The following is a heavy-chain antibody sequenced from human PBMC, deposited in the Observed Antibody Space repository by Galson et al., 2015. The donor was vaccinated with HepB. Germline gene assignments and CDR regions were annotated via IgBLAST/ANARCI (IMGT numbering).Heavy chain of an antibody. CDR2: IRSDGGTT. Sequence: SLRLSCAASGFTFSTYWMYWVRQAPGKGLVWVSHIRSDGGTTTYADSVKGRFTISRDNAKKMLSLQMNSLRAEDTAVYYCARGGPRGSIDYWGQGTLVTVSS. J-gene: IGHJ4*02. V-gene: IGHV3-74*01. D-gene: IGHD2-2*01. CDR3: ARGGPRGSIDY. CDR1: GFTFSTYW.